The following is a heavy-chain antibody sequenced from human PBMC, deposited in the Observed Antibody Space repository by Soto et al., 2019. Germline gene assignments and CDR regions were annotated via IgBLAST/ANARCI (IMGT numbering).Heavy chain of an antibody. D-gene: IGHD2-21*02. CDR3: ARGLLAYCGGDCALFAS. J-gene: IGHJ4*02. Sequence: PSEALSLTCTGSGDSIRTLDYLSWIRQTPGKGLEWIGHIHHSGGTSYNPSLKSLVAISVDTSKNQFSLKVDSVTAADTAVYYCARGLLAYCGGDCALFASWGQGIMVTVS. CDR2: IHHSGGT. V-gene: IGHV4-59*11. CDR1: GDSIRTLDY.